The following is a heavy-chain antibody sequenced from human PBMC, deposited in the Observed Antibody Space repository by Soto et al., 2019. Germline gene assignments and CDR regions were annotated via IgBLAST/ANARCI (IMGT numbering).Heavy chain of an antibody. D-gene: IGHD3-10*01. CDR1: GFTFSSYG. V-gene: IGHV3-33*01. CDR3: ARNPGEVLGVITPELYYYCGMDV. Sequence: PGGSLRLSCAASGFTFSSYGMHWVRQAPGKGLEWVAVIWYDGSNKYYADSVKGRFTISRDNSKNTLYLQMNSLRAEDTAVYYCARNPGEVLGVITPELYYYCGMDVWGQGAKVTVYS. CDR2: IWYDGSNK. J-gene: IGHJ6*02.